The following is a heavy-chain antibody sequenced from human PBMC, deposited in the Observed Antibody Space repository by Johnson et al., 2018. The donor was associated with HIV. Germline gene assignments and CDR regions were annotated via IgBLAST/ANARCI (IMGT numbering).Heavy chain of an antibody. J-gene: IGHJ3*01. CDR3: ARDGKYSSIGPDAFDV. D-gene: IGHD6-13*01. V-gene: IGHV3-66*02. Sequence: VQLVESGGGLVKPGGSLRLSCAASGFTFSDDYMSWVRQAPGKGLEWVSVIYSDGSTYYADSVKGRFTISRDHSENTLYLQMNSLRPEDTAVYFCARDGKYSSIGPDAFDVWGQGTMVAVSS. CDR1: GFTFSDDY. CDR2: IYSDGST.